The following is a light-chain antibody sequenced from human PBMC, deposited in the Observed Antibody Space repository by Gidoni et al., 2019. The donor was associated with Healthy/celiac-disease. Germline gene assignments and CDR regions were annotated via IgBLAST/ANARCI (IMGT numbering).Light chain of an antibody. V-gene: IGKV1-39*01. CDR2: AAS. J-gene: IGKJ3*01. CDR1: QSISSY. Sequence: DSQMTQCPSSLSASVGDRVTITCRASQSISSYLKWYQQKPGKAPKLLIYAASSLQSGVPSRFSGSGSGTDFTLTISSLQPEDFATYYCQQRYSTLFTFGPGTKVDIK. CDR3: QQRYSTLFT.